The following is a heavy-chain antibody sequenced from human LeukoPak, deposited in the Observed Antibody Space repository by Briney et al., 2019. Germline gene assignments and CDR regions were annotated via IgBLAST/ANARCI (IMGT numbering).Heavy chain of an antibody. D-gene: IGHD3-22*01. Sequence: SETLSLTCTVSGGSISSYYWSWIRQPPGKGLEWIGYSYYSGSTNYNPSLKSRVTISVDTSKNQFSLKLSSVTAADTAVYYCARTHYDSNSYYDGYFDYLGQGTLVTVSS. CDR3: ARTHYDSNSYYDGYFDY. V-gene: IGHV4-59*01. CDR1: GGSISSYY. CDR2: SYYSGST. J-gene: IGHJ4*02.